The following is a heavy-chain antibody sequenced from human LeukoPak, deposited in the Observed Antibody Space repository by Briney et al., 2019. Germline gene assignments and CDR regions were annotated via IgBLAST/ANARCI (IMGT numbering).Heavy chain of an antibody. CDR2: IYYSGSA. CDR3: ARDLNSYGSSPGY. Sequence: PSETLSLTCTVSGGSISSFYWSWIRQPPGKGLEWIGYIYYSGSANYNPSLKSRVTISVDKSKNQFSLKLSSVTAADTAVYYCARDLNSYGSSPGYWGQGTLVTVSS. J-gene: IGHJ4*02. D-gene: IGHD5-18*01. CDR1: GGSISSFY. V-gene: IGHV4-59*12.